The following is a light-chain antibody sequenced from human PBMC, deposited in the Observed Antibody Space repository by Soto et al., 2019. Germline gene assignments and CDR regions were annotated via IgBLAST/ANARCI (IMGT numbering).Light chain of an antibody. CDR1: QRVSNNY. J-gene: IGKJ1*01. Sequence: VMTQSPATLSASPGERVTLSFRASQRVSNNYLAWYQQKPGQAPRLLNYGASNRATGIPDRFSGSGSGTDFTLTISRLEPEDFAVYYCQQYGSSGTFGQGTKVDIK. CDR3: QQYGSSGT. V-gene: IGKV3-20*01. CDR2: GAS.